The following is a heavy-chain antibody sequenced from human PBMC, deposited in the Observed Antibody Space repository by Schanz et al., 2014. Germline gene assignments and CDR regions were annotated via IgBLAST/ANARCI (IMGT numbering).Heavy chain of an antibody. V-gene: IGHV3-23*01. D-gene: IGHD6-13*01. J-gene: IGHJ4*02. CDR1: GFNFSDYA. CDR2: ISGGGGTT. Sequence: EVQLLESGGGLVQPGGSLRLSCAASGFNFSDYAMCWVRQAPGKGLEWVSAISGGGGTTYYADSVKGRFTISRDNSKNTLYLQMSSLRAEDTAVYYCAKSQGSSFDSWGQGTLVTVSS. CDR3: AKSQGSSFDS.